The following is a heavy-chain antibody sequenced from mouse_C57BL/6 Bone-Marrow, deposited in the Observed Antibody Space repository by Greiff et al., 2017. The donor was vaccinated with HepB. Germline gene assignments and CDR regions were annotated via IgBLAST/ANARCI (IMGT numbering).Heavy chain of an antibody. CDR1: GFSLTSYA. D-gene: IGHD1-1*01. CDR2: IWTGGGT. V-gene: IGHV2-9-1*01. J-gene: IGHJ1*03. Sequence: QVQLKESGPDLVAPSQSLSITCTVSGFSLTSYAISWVRQPPGKGLEWLGVIWTGGGTNYNSALKSRLSISKDNSKSQVFLKMNSLQTDDTARYYCARKKIYYYGSSYWYFDVWGTGTTVTVSS. CDR3: ARKKIYYYGSSYWYFDV.